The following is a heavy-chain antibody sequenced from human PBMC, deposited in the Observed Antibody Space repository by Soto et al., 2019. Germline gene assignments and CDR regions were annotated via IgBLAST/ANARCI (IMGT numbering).Heavy chain of an antibody. CDR3: ASQALYYYDSSGYPRWY. D-gene: IGHD3-22*01. V-gene: IGHV5-10-1*01. CDR2: IDPSDSYT. J-gene: IGHJ4*02. CDR1: GYSFTSYW. Sequence: GESLKISCKGSGYSFTSYWISWVRQMPGKGPEWMGRIDPSDSYTNYSPSFQGHVTISADKSISTAYLQWSSLKASDTAMYYCASQALYYYDSSGYPRWYWGQGTLVTVSS.